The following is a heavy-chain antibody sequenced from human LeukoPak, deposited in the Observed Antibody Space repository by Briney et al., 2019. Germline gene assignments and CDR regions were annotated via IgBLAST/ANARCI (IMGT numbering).Heavy chain of an antibody. CDR1: GYSFTSYD. J-gene: IGHJ6*03. D-gene: IGHD3-22*01. CDR3: ARTHDSSYYYYMDV. V-gene: IGHV1-8*01. CDR2: MNPNSGNT. Sequence: ASVKVSCKASGYSFTSYDINWVRQATGQGLEWMGWMNPNSGNTGYAQKFQGRVTMTRNTSISTAYMELSSLRSEDTAVYYCARTHDSSYYYYMDVWGKGTTVTVSS.